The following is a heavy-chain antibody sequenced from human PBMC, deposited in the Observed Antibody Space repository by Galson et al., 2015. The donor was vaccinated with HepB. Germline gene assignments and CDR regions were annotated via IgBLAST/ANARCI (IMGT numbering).Heavy chain of an antibody. Sequence: SVKVSCKASGYTFTSYAMHWVRQAPGQRLEWMGWINAGNGNTKYSQKFQGRVTITRDTSASTAYMELSSLRSEDTAVYYCAREPSAYHYDSSGYPTNHNWFDPWGQGTLVTVSS. CDR1: GYTFTSYA. CDR3: AREPSAYHYDSSGYPTNHNWFDP. CDR2: INAGNGNT. J-gene: IGHJ5*02. V-gene: IGHV1-3*01. D-gene: IGHD3-22*01.